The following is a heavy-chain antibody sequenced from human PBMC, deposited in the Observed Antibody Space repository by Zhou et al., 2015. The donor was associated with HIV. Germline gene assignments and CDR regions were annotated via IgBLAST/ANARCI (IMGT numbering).Heavy chain of an antibody. CDR2: IIPIFGTA. J-gene: IGHJ4*02. CDR3: ASWGYYDILTGYYQSDY. CDR1: GGTFSSYA. V-gene: IGHV1-69*01. D-gene: IGHD3-9*01. Sequence: QVQLVQSGAEVKKPGSSVKVSCKASGGTFSSYAISWVRQAPGQGLEWMGGIIPIFGTANYAQKFQGRVTITADESTSTAYMELSSLRSEDTAVYYCASWGYYDILTGYYQSDYWGQGTLVTVSS.